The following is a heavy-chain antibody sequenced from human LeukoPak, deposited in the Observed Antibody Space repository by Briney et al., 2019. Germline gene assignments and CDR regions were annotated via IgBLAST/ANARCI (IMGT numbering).Heavy chain of an antibody. J-gene: IGHJ3*02. CDR2: INPNSGGT. Sequence: ASVKVSCKASGYTFTSYGISWVRQAPGQGLEWMGWINPNSGGTNYAQKFQGRVTMTRDTSISTAYMELSRLRSDDTAVYYCARRRTKGLLSTPYDAFDIWGQGTMVTVSS. D-gene: IGHD3-3*01. CDR1: GYTFTSYG. V-gene: IGHV1-2*02. CDR3: ARRRTKGLLSTPYDAFDI.